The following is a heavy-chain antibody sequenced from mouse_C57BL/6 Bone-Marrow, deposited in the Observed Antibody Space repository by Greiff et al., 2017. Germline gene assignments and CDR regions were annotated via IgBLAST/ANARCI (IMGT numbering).Heavy chain of an antibody. V-gene: IGHV1-63*01. J-gene: IGHJ4*01. CDR3: ARSGYFGSSYDYAMDY. CDR2: IYPGGGYT. D-gene: IGHD1-1*01. CDR1: GYTFTNYW. Sequence: QVQLQQSGAELVRPGTSVKMSCKASGYTFTNYWIGWAKQRPGHGLEWIGDIYPGGGYTNYNEKFKGKATLTADKSSSTAYMQFSSLTSENSAIYYCARSGYFGSSYDYAMDYRGQGTSVTVSS.